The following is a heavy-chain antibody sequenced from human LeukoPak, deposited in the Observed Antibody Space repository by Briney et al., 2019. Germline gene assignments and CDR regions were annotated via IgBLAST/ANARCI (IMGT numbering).Heavy chain of an antibody. J-gene: IGHJ4*02. V-gene: IGHV3-74*01. CDR1: GFTFSASW. D-gene: IGHD2-8*02. Sequence: GGSLRLSCAASGFTFSASWMHWVRQAPGKGLVWVSRISGDGSTTTYADSVKGRFTISRDSAKNTLHLQMNSLRAEDTAVYHCARSIRGTVCTDWGQGTLVTVSS. CDR3: ARSIRGTVCTD. CDR2: ISGDGSTT.